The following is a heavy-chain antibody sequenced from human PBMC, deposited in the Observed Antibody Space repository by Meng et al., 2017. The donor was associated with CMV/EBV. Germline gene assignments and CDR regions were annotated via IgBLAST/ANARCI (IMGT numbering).Heavy chain of an antibody. J-gene: IGHJ4*02. CDR2: IIPVFETA. CDR1: GGTFSTFA. Sequence: VQMVQCAGEVRSRGSSEKVVCKSSGGTFSTFAISWVRQASGEGLEWMGGIIPVFETANYAERFQDRVTITADDSTTTAYMELSSLRADDTALYFCARGGDSWYSDYWGQGTLVTVSS. V-gene: IGHV1-69*01. CDR3: ARGGDSWYSDY. D-gene: IGHD1-26*01.